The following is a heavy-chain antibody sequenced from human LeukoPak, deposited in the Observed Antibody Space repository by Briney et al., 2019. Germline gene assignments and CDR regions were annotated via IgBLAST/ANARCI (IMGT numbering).Heavy chain of an antibody. Sequence: NPGGSLRLSCAASGFTFGDYYMSWIRQAPGKGLEWVSYISGSGNNIYYVESVKGRFTISRDNAKNSLYLQMNSLRAEDTAVYYCARGTGQLDYWGQGTLVTVSS. V-gene: IGHV3-11*04. CDR1: GFTFGDYY. J-gene: IGHJ4*02. CDR2: ISGSGNNI. CDR3: ARGTGQLDY. D-gene: IGHD1-14*01.